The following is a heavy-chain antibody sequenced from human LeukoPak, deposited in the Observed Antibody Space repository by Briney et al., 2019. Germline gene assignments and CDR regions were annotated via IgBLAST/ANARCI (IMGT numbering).Heavy chain of an antibody. CDR3: ARDGGVVVVPAANFDY. Sequence: GRSLRLSCAASGFTFSSYGMHWVRQAPGKGLEWVAVISYDGSNKYYADSVKGRFTISRDNSKNTLYLQMNSLRAEDTAVYYCARDGGVVVVPAANFDYWGQGTLVTVSS. CDR2: ISYDGSNK. D-gene: IGHD2-2*01. J-gene: IGHJ4*02. V-gene: IGHV3-30*03. CDR1: GFTFSSYG.